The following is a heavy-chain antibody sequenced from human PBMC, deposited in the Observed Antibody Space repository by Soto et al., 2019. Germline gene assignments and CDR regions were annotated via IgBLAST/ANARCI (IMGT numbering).Heavy chain of an antibody. Sequence: LRLSCAASGFKFSSYAMSWVRQAPGKGLEWVSLISATGGGTYYADSVKGRFTISRDNSDNTLYLQVHSLRAEDTAVYYCAKDRRAGGNSAFCFDFWGQGAQVTVSS. J-gene: IGHJ5*01. V-gene: IGHV3-23*01. CDR1: GFKFSSYA. D-gene: IGHD3-16*01. CDR2: ISATGGGT. CDR3: AKDRRAGGNSAFCFDF.